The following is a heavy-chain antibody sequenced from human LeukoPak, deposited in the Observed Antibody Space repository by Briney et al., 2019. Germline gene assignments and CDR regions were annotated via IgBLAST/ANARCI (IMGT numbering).Heavy chain of an antibody. Sequence: GGSLRLSCAASGFRFSAYVMNWVRQAPGKGLEWASGVSGTGGTTSYADPVKGRFTISRDNSKNTLYLQINSLRADDTAVYYCAREGFVRRGRYYFEHWGQGTLVTVSS. V-gene: IGHV3-23*01. CDR3: AREGFVRRGRYYFEH. CDR1: GFRFSAYV. J-gene: IGHJ1*01. D-gene: IGHD1-26*01. CDR2: VSGTGGTT.